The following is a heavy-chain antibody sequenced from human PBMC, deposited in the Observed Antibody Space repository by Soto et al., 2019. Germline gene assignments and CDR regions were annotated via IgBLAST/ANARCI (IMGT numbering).Heavy chain of an antibody. CDR3: ASAVGAAPREGTFEI. J-gene: IGHJ3*02. D-gene: IGHD2-15*01. CDR1: GGTFSNYA. V-gene: IGHV1-69*13. CDR2: IIPIFGTA. Sequence: ASVKVSCKASGGTFSNYAISWVRQAPGQGLEWMGGIIPIFGTANYAQKFQGRVTITADESTSTAYMDLSSLRSEDTAVYYCASAVGAAPREGTFEIWGQGTMVTVSS.